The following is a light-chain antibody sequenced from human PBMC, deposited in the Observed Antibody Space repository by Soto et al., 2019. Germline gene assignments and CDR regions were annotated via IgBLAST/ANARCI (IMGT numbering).Light chain of an antibody. CDR2: GAS. CDR3: QQYGSSPT. CDR1: QSVSSGY. Sequence: EIVLTQSPGTLSLSPGERGTLSFSASQSVSSGYLAWYQQKPGQAPRLLIYGASSRATGIPDRFSGSGSGTESTLTISRLEPEDFAVYYCQQYGSSPTFGQGTRLEIK. J-gene: IGKJ5*01. V-gene: IGKV3-20*01.